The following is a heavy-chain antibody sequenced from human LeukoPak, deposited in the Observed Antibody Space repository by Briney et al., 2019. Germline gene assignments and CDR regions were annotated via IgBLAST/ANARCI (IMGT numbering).Heavy chain of an antibody. CDR1: GYTFTVYY. V-gene: IGHV1-2*02. CDR3: ARDGDYDSSGYYLLDY. J-gene: IGHJ4*02. Sequence: ASVTVSCKASGYTFTVYYMHWVRQAPGQGLEWMGWINPNSGGTNYAQKFQGRVTMTRDTSISTAYMELSRLRSDDTAVYYCARDGDYDSSGYYLLDYWGQGTLVTVSS. CDR2: INPNSGGT. D-gene: IGHD3-22*01.